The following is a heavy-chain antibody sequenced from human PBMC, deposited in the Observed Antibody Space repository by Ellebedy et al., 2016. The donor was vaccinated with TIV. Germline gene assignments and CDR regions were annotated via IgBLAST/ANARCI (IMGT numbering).Heavy chain of an antibody. CDR2: IIPIFGTA. V-gene: IGHV1-69*13. CDR3: ARDLKPKGSTSFHGMDV. J-gene: IGHJ6*02. Sequence: SVKVSXKASRGTFSSYAISWVRQAPGQGLEWMGGIIPIFGTANYAQKFQGRVTITADESTSTAYMELSSLRSEDTAVYYCARDLKPKGSTSFHGMDVWGQGTTVTVSS. D-gene: IGHD2-2*01. CDR1: RGTFSSYA.